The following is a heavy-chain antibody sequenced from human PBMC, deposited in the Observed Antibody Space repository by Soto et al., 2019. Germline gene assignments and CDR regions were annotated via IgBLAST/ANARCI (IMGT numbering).Heavy chain of an antibody. CDR1: GGSISDTHV. Sequence: QVQLQESGPGVVKPSGTLSLTCVVSGGSISDTHVWSWVRQPPGKGLEWIGEIFPSGTTDYNPSLKSRVTMSQGKSRNQLSLTLNSVTAADTAVYYCATEDSMNWTHDYWGHGILVTVSS. D-gene: IGHD1-1*01. CDR3: ATEDSMNWTHDY. V-gene: IGHV4-4*02. CDR2: IFPSGTT. J-gene: IGHJ4*01.